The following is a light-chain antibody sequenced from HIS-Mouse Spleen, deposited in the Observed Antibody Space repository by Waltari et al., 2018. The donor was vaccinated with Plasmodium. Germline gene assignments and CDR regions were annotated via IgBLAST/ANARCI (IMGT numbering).Light chain of an antibody. CDR2: DVS. J-gene: IGLJ2*01. CDR3: SSYTSSSTSVV. V-gene: IGLV2-14*03. CDR1: SSDVAGYNY. Sequence: QSALTQPASVSGSPGQSITISCTGTSSDVAGYNYVSRYQQHPGKAPKLLIYDVSNRPSGVSNRFSGSKSGNTASLTISGLQAEDEADYYCSSYTSSSTSVVFGGGTKLTVL.